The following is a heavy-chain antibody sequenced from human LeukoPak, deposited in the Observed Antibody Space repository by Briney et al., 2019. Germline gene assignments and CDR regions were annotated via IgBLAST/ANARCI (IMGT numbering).Heavy chain of an antibody. CDR1: GFTFSSYS. V-gene: IGHV3-21*04. CDR3: ARASSGFLTTDY. Sequence: GGSLRLSCAASGFTFSSYSMNWVRQAPGKGLEWVSSISSSSSYIYYADSVKGRFTISRDNAKNSLYLQMNSLRAEDTAVYYCARASSGFLTTDYWGQGTLVTVSS. CDR2: ISSSSSYI. D-gene: IGHD6-19*01. J-gene: IGHJ4*02.